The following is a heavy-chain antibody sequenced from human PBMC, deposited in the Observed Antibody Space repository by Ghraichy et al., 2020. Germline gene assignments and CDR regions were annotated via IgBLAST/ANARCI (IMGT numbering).Heavy chain of an antibody. J-gene: IGHJ5*02. CDR2: ISGSGGTT. Sequence: GSLRLSCAASGFTFSSYAMSWVRQAPGKGLEWVSVISGSGGTTYYADSVKGRFTISRDNSRNTLYLQMNSLRAEDTAVYYCATKPGIAVAGTWNWFDPWGQGTLVTVSS. CDR1: GFTFSSYA. CDR3: ATKPGIAVAGTWNWFDP. D-gene: IGHD6-19*01. V-gene: IGHV3-23*01.